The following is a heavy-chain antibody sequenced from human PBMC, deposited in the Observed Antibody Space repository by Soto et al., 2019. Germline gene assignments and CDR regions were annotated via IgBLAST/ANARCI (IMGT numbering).Heavy chain of an antibody. J-gene: IGHJ5*02. CDR3: ATDRGYYYDSSGYYNWFDP. CDR2: FDPEDGET. D-gene: IGHD3-22*01. V-gene: IGHV1-24*01. Sequence: ASVKVSCKVSGYTLTELSMHCVRQAPGKGLEWMGGFDPEDGETIYAQKFQGRVTMTEDTSTDTAYMELSSLRSEDTAVYYCATDRGYYYDSSGYYNWFDPWGQGTLVTVSS. CDR1: GYTLTELS.